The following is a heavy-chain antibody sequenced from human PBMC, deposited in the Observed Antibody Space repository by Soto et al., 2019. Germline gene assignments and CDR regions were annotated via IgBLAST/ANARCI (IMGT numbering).Heavy chain of an antibody. CDR3: AKGGRITMIVVVITPNY. J-gene: IGHJ4*02. Sequence: PGGSLRLSCAASGFTFSSYSMNWVRQAPGKGLEWVSAISGSGGSTYYADSVKGRFTISRDNSKNTLYLQMNSLRAEDTAVYYCAKGGRITMIVVVITPNYWGQGTLVTVSS. CDR1: GFTFSSYS. CDR2: ISGSGGST. V-gene: IGHV3-23*01. D-gene: IGHD3-22*01.